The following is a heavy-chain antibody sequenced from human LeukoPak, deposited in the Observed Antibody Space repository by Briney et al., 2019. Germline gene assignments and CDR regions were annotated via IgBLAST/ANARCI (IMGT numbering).Heavy chain of an antibody. Sequence: GRSLRLSCAASGFTFSSYPMHWVRQAPGKGLEWVAVIGYDGKHKYYTDSVKGRFTISRDDSKNTLYLQMDSLRAEDTAVYYCARVFLRGAPDYLDHWGQGTLVTVSS. CDR1: GFTFSSYP. J-gene: IGHJ4*02. V-gene: IGHV3-30*04. CDR3: ARVFLRGAPDYLDH. CDR2: IGYDGKHK. D-gene: IGHD3-10*01.